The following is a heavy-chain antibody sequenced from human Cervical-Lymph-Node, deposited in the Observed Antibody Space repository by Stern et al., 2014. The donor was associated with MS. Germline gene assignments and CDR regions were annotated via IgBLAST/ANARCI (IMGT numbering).Heavy chain of an antibody. V-gene: IGHV1-18*01. D-gene: IGHD2-15*01. CDR1: GYTFTSYG. Sequence: VQLVESGAEVMKPGASVKVSCTASGYTFTSYGISWVRQAPGQGLEWMGWISAYNGNTNYAQKLRGRVTMTTDTSTSTAYMEMMSLRSDDTSVYYGARGLLGSENAFDIWGQGTMVTVSS. CDR3: ARGLLGSENAFDI. CDR2: ISAYNGNT. J-gene: IGHJ3*02.